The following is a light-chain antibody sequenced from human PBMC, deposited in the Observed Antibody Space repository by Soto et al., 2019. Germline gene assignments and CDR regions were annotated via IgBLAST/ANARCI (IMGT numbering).Light chain of an antibody. Sequence: AIRLTKLPSSFSASTGDRVTITCPASQRISRYLAWYQQKPGKAPKLLIYAASTLQSAVLSMFSGSGTGTDFTLTIRCLQSEDFATYFCQQYYSYPSLTFGGGTKVDIK. CDR3: QQYYSYPSLT. V-gene: IGKV1-8*01. CDR2: AAS. J-gene: IGKJ4*01. CDR1: QRISRY.